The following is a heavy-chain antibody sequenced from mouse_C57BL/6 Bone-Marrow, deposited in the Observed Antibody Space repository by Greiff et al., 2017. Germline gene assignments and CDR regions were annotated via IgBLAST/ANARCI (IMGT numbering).Heavy chain of an antibody. V-gene: IGHV1-81*01. CDR2: IYPRSGNT. Sequence: VKLMESGAELVRPGASVKLSCKASGYTFTSYGISWVKQRTGQGLEWIGEIYPRSGNTYYNEKFKGKATLTADKASSTAYMELRSLTSEDSAVYFCASYGRYYAMDYWGQGASVTVSS. D-gene: IGHD1-1*01. CDR1: GYTFTSYG. J-gene: IGHJ4*01. CDR3: ASYGRYYAMDY.